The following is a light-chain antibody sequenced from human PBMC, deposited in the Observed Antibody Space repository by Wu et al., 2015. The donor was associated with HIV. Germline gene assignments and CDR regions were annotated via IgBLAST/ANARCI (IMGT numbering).Light chain of an antibody. CDR2: GAS. CDR1: QSVSRSY. Sequence: EIILTQSPGTLSLSPGERATLSCRASQSVSRSYLAWYQQKPGQAPRLLIYGASTRATGIPARFSGSGSGTEFTLTISSMQSEDFAVYYCQQYRRWPLTFGGGTKVEIK. V-gene: IGKV3-20*01. CDR3: QQYRRWPLT. J-gene: IGKJ4*01.